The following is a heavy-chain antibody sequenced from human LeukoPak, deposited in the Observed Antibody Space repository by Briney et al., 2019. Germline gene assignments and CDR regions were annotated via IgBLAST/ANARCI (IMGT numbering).Heavy chain of an antibody. D-gene: IGHD1-1*01. CDR2: IKRDGREK. V-gene: IGHV3-7*01. CDR1: GFTFSSYW. CDR3: ARDPYNWNDGFDY. J-gene: IGHJ4*02. Sequence: GGSLRLSCAASGFTFSSYWMSWVRQAPGKGLEWVANIKRDGREKYYVDSVKGRFTISRDDAKNSLYLQMNNLRAEDTAVYYCARDPYNWNDGFDYWGQGTLVTVSS.